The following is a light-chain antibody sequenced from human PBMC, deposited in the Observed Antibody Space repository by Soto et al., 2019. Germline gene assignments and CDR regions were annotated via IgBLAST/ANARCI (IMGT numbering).Light chain of an antibody. CDR1: SSDIGAYNF. J-gene: IGLJ2*01. V-gene: IGLV2-14*03. Sequence: QSALTQPASVSGSPGQSITISCTGTSSDIGAYNFVSWYQQHPGKAPKLMLYDVNIRPSGVSNLFSGYKSGNTASLTISGLQDEDEADYYCTSWTTSTTMIFGGGTKLTVL. CDR2: DVN. CDR3: TSWTTSTTMI.